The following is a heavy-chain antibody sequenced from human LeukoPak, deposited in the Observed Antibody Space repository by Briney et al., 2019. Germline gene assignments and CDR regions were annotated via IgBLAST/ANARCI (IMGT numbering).Heavy chain of an antibody. CDR3: ARALSPLGYCSSTSCDAFDI. Sequence: PGGSLRLSCAASGFTFSDYYMSWIRQAPGKGLEWVSYISSSGSTIYYADSVKGRFTISRDNAKNSLYLQMNGLRAEDTAVYYCARALSPLGYCSSTSCDAFDIWGQGTMVTVSS. CDR2: ISSSGSTI. J-gene: IGHJ3*02. CDR1: GFTFSDYY. V-gene: IGHV3-11*01. D-gene: IGHD2-2*01.